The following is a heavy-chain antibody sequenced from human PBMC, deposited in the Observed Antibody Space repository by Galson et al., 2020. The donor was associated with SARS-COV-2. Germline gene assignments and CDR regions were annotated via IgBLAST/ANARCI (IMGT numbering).Heavy chain of an antibody. CDR1: GHLFMGYG. J-gene: IGHJ6*02. CDR2: ISGYNGDT. Sequence: ASVKVSCKASGHLFMGYGISWVRQAPGQGLEWMGWISGYNGDTNYGQKFQGRLTMTTDTGTSTAYMELRSLRYDDTAIYYCARDVKDGMDVWGQGTTVTVSS. CDR3: ARDVKDGMDV. V-gene: IGHV1-18*01.